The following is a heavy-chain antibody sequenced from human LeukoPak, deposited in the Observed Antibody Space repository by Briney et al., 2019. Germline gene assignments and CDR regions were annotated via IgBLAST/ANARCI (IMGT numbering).Heavy chain of an antibody. Sequence: SGGSLRLSCAASGFTFSSYEMNWVRQAPGKGLEWVSYISSSGSTIYYADSVKGRFTISRDNAKNSLYLQMNSLRAEDTAVYYCARGPVTYSSSWHTYYMDVWGKGTTVTISS. CDR2: ISSSGSTI. CDR1: GFTFSSYE. V-gene: IGHV3-48*03. CDR3: ARGPVTYSSSWHTYYMDV. J-gene: IGHJ6*03. D-gene: IGHD6-13*01.